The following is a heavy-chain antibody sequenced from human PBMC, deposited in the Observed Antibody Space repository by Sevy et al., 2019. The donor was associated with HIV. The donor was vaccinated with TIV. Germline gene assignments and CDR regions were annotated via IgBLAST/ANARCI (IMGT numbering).Heavy chain of an antibody. V-gene: IGHV5-51*01. CDR3: ARHSRKQWLSNFDS. D-gene: IGHD6-19*01. CDR2: IYPGDSDT. CDR1: GYSFPIYW. J-gene: IGHJ4*02. Sequence: GESLKISCKGSGYSFPIYWIGWVRQMPGKGLEWMGMIYPGDSDTRYSPSFQGQVTISVDKSINTAYLQWSSLKASDTAMYYCARHSRKQWLSNFDSWGRGTLVTVSS.